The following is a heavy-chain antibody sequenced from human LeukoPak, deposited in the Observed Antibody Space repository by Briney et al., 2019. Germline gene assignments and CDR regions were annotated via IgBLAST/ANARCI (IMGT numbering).Heavy chain of an antibody. D-gene: IGHD1-7*01. CDR3: ANQGSGELPLDY. Sequence: GALRLSCAASGFTFSSYGMHWVRQAPGKGLEWVAVISYDGSNKYYADSVKGRFTISRDNSKNTLYLQMNSLRAEDTAVYYCANQGSGELPLDYWGQGTLVTVSS. J-gene: IGHJ4*02. CDR2: ISYDGSNK. V-gene: IGHV3-30*18. CDR1: GFTFSSYG.